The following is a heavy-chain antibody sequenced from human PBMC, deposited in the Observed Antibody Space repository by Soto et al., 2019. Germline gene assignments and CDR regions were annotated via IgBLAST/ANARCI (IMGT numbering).Heavy chain of an antibody. CDR2: IYYSGST. V-gene: IGHV4-61*01. J-gene: IGHJ4*02. Sequence: QVQLQESGPGLVKPSETLSLTCTVSGGSVSSDSYYWSWIRQPPGKGLEWIGYIYYSGSTNYNPSLQSRVTISVDTSKNQFSLQLSSVTAADTAVYYCARQIRWPGGLFDYWGQGTLVTVSS. CDR1: GGSVSSDSYY. CDR3: ARQIRWPGGLFDY. D-gene: IGHD4-17*01.